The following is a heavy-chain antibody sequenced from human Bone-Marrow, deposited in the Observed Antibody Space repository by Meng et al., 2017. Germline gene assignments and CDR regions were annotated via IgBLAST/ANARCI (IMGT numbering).Heavy chain of an antibody. CDR3: AGEIAVAGTYFDY. CDR2: IYSGGST. Sequence: LSLTCAASGFTVSSNYMSWVRQAPGKGLEWVSVIYSGGSTYYADSVKGRFTISGDNSKNTLYLQMNSLRAEDTAVYYCAGEIAVAGTYFDYWGQGTLVTVSS. V-gene: IGHV3-66*02. D-gene: IGHD6-19*01. CDR1: GFTVSSNY. J-gene: IGHJ4*02.